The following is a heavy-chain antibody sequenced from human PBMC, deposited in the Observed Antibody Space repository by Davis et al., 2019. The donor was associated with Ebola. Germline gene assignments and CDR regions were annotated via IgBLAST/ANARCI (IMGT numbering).Heavy chain of an antibody. D-gene: IGHD6-19*01. Sequence: GESLKISCKDSGNRFSSHWIGWVRQLPGKGLEWMGIIYPGDSDTRYSPSFQGQVTISADKSISTAYLQWSSLKASDTAMYYCARLGARRAVAALDYWGQGTLVTVSS. CDR3: ARLGARRAVAALDY. CDR1: GNRFSSHW. J-gene: IGHJ4*02. CDR2: IYPGDSDT. V-gene: IGHV5-51*01.